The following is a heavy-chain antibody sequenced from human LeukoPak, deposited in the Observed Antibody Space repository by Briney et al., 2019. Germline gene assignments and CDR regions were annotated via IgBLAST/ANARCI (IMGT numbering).Heavy chain of an antibody. Sequence: GGSLRLSCAASGFTFSSYGMHWVRQAPGKGLEWVAVIWYDGGNKYYADSVKGRFTISRDNSKNTLYLQMNSLRAEDTAVYYCARARDSSGWYQGFDYWGQGTLVTVSS. J-gene: IGHJ4*02. D-gene: IGHD6-19*01. CDR1: GFTFSSYG. CDR2: IWYDGGNK. V-gene: IGHV3-33*01. CDR3: ARARDSSGWYQGFDY.